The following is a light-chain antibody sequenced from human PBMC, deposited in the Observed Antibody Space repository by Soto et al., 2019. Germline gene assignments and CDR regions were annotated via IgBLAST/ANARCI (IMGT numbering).Light chain of an antibody. CDR3: QQLSSYPIT. J-gene: IGKJ4*01. CDR1: QAINNY. Sequence: IQLTQSPSSLSASIGDRVTISCRASQAINNYLAWYQQKPGKGPKLLIYSASTLQSGVPSRFSGSGSGTHFSLTISRLQPEDFATYYCQQLSSYPITFGGGTKVEI. V-gene: IGKV1-9*01. CDR2: SAS.